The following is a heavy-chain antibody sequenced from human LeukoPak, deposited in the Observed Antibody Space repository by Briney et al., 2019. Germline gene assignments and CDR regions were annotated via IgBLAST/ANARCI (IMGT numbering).Heavy chain of an antibody. CDR1: GFTFSSFG. CDR3: ARDLTERKYYSAY. V-gene: IGHV3-30*02. J-gene: IGHJ4*02. D-gene: IGHD2/OR15-2a*01. Sequence: GGSLRLSCAAPGFTFSSFGMHWVRKAPGEGLERVAYIGYTGTDTYYADPVKGRFTISRDNSNNTVHLQVNSLRAADTALYSCARDLTERKYYSAYWGQGTLGTVSS. CDR2: IGYTGTDT.